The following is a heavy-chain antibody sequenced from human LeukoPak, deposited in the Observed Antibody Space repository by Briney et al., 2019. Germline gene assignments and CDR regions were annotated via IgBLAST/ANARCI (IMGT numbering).Heavy chain of an antibody. CDR1: GFTFSSYG. CDR2: VWYDGKNK. CDR3: AKRGTRATHGMDV. V-gene: IGHV3-33*06. J-gene: IGHJ6*02. Sequence: GRSLRLSCAASGFTFSSYGIHWVRQAPGKGLEGVAVVWYDGKNKFYGDSVKGRFTISRDNSKNTVDLQMKSLRVEDTAVYYCAKRGTRATHGMDVWGQGTTVTVSS. D-gene: IGHD3-16*01.